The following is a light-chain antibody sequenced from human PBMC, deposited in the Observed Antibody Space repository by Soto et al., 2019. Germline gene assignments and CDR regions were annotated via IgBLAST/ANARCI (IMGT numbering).Light chain of an antibody. CDR3: ETWDSTRV. V-gene: IGLV4-60*03. CDR1: SGHSSYI. Sequence: QPVPTQSSSASASLGSSVKLTCTLSSGHSSYIIAWHQQQPGKAPRYLMKLEGSGSYNKGSGVPDRFSGSSSGADRYLTISSLQSEDEADYYCETWDSTRVFGGGTQLTVL. CDR2: LEGSGSY. J-gene: IGLJ3*02.